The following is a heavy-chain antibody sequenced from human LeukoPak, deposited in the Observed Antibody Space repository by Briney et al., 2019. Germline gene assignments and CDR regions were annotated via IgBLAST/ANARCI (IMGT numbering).Heavy chain of an antibody. Sequence: GGSLRLSCAASGFTFSSYAMNWVRQAPGKGLEWVSGISGSGTNTDYIDSVKGRFTISRDNSKNTLYLQMNSLRAEDTAVYYCAKDITMVRGVPYYFDYWGQGTLVTVSS. CDR2: ISGSGTNT. D-gene: IGHD3-10*01. CDR3: AKDITMVRGVPYYFDY. J-gene: IGHJ4*02. V-gene: IGHV3-23*01. CDR1: GFTFSSYA.